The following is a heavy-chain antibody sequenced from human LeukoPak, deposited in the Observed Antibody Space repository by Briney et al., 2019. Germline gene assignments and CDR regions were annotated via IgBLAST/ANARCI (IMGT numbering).Heavy chain of an antibody. CDR2: ISGSGGST. CDR3: AKDRLLPHDY. Sequence: GGSLRLSCAASGFTFSSYAMSWVRQAPGKGLEWVSAISGSGGSTYYADSVKGRFTISRDNSKNTPYRQMNSLRAEDTAVYYCAKDRLLPHDYWGQGTLVTVSS. D-gene: IGHD1-26*01. CDR1: GFTFSSYA. V-gene: IGHV3-23*01. J-gene: IGHJ4*02.